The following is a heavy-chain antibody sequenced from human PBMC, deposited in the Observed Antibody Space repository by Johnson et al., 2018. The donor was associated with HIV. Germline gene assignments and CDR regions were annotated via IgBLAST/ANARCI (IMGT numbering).Heavy chain of an antibody. CDR2: ISWNSGSI. D-gene: IGHD1-26*01. V-gene: IGHV3-9*01. Sequence: VQLMESGGGLVQPGGSLGLYCAASGFTFDDYGMSWVRQAPGKGLEWVSGISWNSGSIGYADSVKGRFTISRDNAKNSLYLQMNSLRAGDTAVYYCARACGSYFAFYIWGQVTMVTVSS. J-gene: IGHJ3*02. CDR3: ARACGSYFAFYI. CDR1: GFTFDDYG.